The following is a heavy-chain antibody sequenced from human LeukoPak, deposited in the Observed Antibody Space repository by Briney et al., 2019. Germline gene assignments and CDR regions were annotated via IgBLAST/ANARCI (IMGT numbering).Heavy chain of an antibody. D-gene: IGHD1-26*01. V-gene: IGHV3-43*01. Sequence: GGSLRLSCAASGFTFDDYTMHWVRQAPGKGLEWVSLISWDGGSTYYADSVKGRFTISRDNSKNSLYLQMNSLRTEDTALYYCAKDYKASGSQGYYYMDVWGKGTTVTASS. CDR2: ISWDGGST. CDR3: AKDYKASGSQGYYYMDV. CDR1: GFTFDDYT. J-gene: IGHJ6*03.